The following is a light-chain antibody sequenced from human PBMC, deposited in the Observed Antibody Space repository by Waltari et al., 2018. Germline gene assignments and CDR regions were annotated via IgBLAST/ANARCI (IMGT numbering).Light chain of an antibody. V-gene: IGKV3-20*01. CDR1: QSVSNNY. CDR2: VAS. Sequence: EIVLTQSPGTRSLSPGERATLSCRASQSVSNNYLAWYQQKPGQAPRLLMYVASTRATGIPDRFSGSGSGTDFTLTISRLEPEDFAVYYCQQYVTSLYTFGQGTKLEIK. J-gene: IGKJ2*01. CDR3: QQYVTSLYT.